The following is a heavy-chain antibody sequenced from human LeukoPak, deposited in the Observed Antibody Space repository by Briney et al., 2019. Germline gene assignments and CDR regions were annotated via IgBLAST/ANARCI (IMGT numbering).Heavy chain of an antibody. D-gene: IGHD3-16*01. CDR2: ISGSGGST. CDR3: AKQVFGRPSRFDY. Sequence: GGSLRLSCAASGFTFSSYAMSWVRQAPGKGLEWVSTISGSGGSTYYADSVKGRFTISRDNSKNILYPQMNSLRAEDTAVYYCAKQVFGRPSRFDYWGQGTLVTASS. J-gene: IGHJ4*02. CDR1: GFTFSSYA. V-gene: IGHV3-23*01.